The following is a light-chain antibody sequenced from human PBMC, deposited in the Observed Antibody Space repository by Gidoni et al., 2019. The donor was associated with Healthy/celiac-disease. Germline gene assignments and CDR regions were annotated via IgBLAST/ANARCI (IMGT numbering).Light chain of an antibody. CDR1: QDISNY. V-gene: IGKV1-33*01. CDR2: DAS. CDR3: QQQT. Sequence: DIQMTQSPSSLSASVGDRVTITCQASQDISNYLNWYQQKPGKAPKLLIYDASNLETGVPSRFSGSGSGTDFTFTISSLQPEDIATYYCQQQTFXQXTKVEIK. J-gene: IGKJ1*01.